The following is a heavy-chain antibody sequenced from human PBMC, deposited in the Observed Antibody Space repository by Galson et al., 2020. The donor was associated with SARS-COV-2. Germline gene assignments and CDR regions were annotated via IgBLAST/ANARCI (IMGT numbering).Heavy chain of an antibody. D-gene: IGHD4-4*01. CDR1: GFTFTDYY. J-gene: IGHJ4*02. CDR2: ISSSSSYT. V-gene: IGHV3-11*03. Sequence: GGSLRLSCAASGFTFTDYYMSWIRQAPGKEQAGVSYISSSSSYTNYADSVKGRYTISRDNAKNSLYRQMNSLRAEDTAVYYCASWAYSNYVDYWGQGTLVIVSS. CDR3: ASWAYSNYVDY.